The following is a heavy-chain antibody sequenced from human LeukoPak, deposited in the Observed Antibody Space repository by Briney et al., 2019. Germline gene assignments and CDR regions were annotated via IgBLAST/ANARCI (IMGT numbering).Heavy chain of an antibody. J-gene: IGHJ3*01. V-gene: IGHV4-59*01. Sequence: PSGTLSLTCADPGGSISSYYWSWVRQPPGKGLEWIGYTYFSGSTNYSPYLKSRVTISLDTSKNKSSLMRRSVTAADTTVYYCARTEYSYGADAFDFWGQGTMVTVSS. CDR2: TYFSGST. D-gene: IGHD5-18*01. CDR3: ARTEYSYGADAFDF. CDR1: GGSISSYY.